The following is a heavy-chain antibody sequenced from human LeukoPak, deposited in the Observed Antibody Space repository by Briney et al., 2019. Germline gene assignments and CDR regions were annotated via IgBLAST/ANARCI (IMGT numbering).Heavy chain of an antibody. J-gene: IGHJ2*01. CDR1: GGSISSSSYY. D-gene: IGHD2-2*01. CDR3: ARHASSDIVVVPAATGWYFDL. CDR2: IYYSGST. Sequence: PSETLSLTCTVSGGSISSSSYYWGWIRQPPGKGLEWIGSIYYSGSTYYNPSLKSRVTISVDTSKNQFSLKLSSVTAADTAVYYCARHASSDIVVVPAATGWYFDLWAVAPWSLSPQ. V-gene: IGHV4-39*01.